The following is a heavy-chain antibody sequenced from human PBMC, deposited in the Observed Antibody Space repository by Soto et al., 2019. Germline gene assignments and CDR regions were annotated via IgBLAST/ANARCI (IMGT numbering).Heavy chain of an antibody. CDR1: GFNFRRYV. CDR2: LWFDGSNE. V-gene: IGHV3-33*01. D-gene: IGHD3-22*01. CDR3: DRLTTIEYYDSSGYYGSFDY. J-gene: IGHJ4*02. Sequence: GGSLRLYCAGTGFNFRRYVMHWVRRAPGKGLEWVALLWFDGSNEYYEDSVKGRFTISRDNSKNTLYLQMNSLRAEDPAVYYCDRLTTIEYYDSSGYYGSFDYWGQGALVTVSS.